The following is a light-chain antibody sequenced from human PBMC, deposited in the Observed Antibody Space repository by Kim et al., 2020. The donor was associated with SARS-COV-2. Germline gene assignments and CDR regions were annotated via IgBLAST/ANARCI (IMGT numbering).Light chain of an antibody. Sequence: SVLTQPPSASGTPGQRVTISCSGSSSNIGINVVNWYQQLPGTAPKLLIYDSNQRPSGVPDRFSGSKSGTSASLAISGLQSEDEADYFCATWDDSLTGFVLGTGTKVTV. CDR3: ATWDDSLTGFV. J-gene: IGLJ1*01. V-gene: IGLV1-44*01. CDR2: DSN. CDR1: SSNIGINV.